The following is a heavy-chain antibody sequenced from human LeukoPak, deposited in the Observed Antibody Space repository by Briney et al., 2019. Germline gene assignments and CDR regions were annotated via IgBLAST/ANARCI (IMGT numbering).Heavy chain of an antibody. V-gene: IGHV1-46*01. CDR1: GYTFTSYY. D-gene: IGHD1-26*01. Sequence: ASVKVSCKASGYTFTSYYIHWVRQAPAQGLEWMGIINPSGGSTSCAQKFRGRVTMTRDMSTSTVYMELSSLRSEDTAVYYCASGSGTLDYWGQGTLVTVSS. CDR2: INPSGGST. J-gene: IGHJ4*02. CDR3: ASGSGTLDY.